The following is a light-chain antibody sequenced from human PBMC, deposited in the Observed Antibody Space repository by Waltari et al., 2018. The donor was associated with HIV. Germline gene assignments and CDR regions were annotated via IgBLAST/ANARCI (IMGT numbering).Light chain of an antibody. Sequence: EIVMTQSPATLSVSPGERATLSCRASQSVSSNLAWYQQKPGLAPRLLIYGAFTRATGIPARFSGSGSGTEFTLTISSLQSEDFAVYYCQQYNNWPPLTFGGGTKVEIK. CDR2: GAF. V-gene: IGKV3-15*01. CDR1: QSVSSN. J-gene: IGKJ4*01. CDR3: QQYNNWPPLT.